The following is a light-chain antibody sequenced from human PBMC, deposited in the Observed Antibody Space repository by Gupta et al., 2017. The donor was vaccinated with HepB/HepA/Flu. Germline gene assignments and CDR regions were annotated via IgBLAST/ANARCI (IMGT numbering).Light chain of an antibody. CDR3: QVWDSSSDHWV. V-gene: IGLV3-21*03. CDR2: DDS. CDR1: NIRSKS. J-gene: IGLJ3*02. Sequence: SYVLTQPPSVSVAPGKTATITCDGNNIRSKSVHWYQQKPGQAPVLVVYDDSDRPSGIPERISGSNAGNTATRTISTVEAGDEADYHCQVWDSSSDHWVFGEGTKLTVL.